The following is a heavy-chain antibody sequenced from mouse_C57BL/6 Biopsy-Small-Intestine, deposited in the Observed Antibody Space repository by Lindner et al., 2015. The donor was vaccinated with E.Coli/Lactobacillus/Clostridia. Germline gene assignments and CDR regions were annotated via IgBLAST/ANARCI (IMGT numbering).Heavy chain of an antibody. J-gene: IGHJ3*01. CDR1: GYAFSSSW. CDR2: IYPGDGDT. V-gene: IGHV1-82*01. D-gene: IGHD2-12*01. Sequence: VQLQESGAELVKPGASVKLSCKASGYAFSSSWMNWVKQRPGKGLEWIGRIYPGDGDTNYNGKFKGKATLTADKSSSTAYMQLSSLTSEDSAVYFCARSGRRLWFAYWGQGTLVTVSA. CDR3: ARSGRRLWFAY.